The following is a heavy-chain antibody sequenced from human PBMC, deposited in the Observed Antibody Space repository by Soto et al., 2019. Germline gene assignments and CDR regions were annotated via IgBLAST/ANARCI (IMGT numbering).Heavy chain of an antibody. V-gene: IGHV4-61*01. CDR3: SRNRWYSTRGTHF. Sequence: SETLSLTCAVSGGSVSSGSYYWSWIRQPPGKGLEWIGYIYYSGSTNYNPSLKSRVTISVDTSKNQFSLKLSSVTAADTAVYYCSRNRWYSTRGTHFCGQGPTVTVSS. D-gene: IGHD2-15*01. J-gene: IGHJ6*02. CDR2: IYYSGST. CDR1: GGSVSSGSYY.